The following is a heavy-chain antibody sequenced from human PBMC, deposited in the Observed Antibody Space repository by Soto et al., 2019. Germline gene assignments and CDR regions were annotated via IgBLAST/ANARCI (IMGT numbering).Heavy chain of an antibody. CDR1: GFTFSSYW. J-gene: IGHJ4*02. CDR2: IKQDGSEK. D-gene: IGHD2-15*01. CDR3: ASICSGGSCYSPYFDY. V-gene: IGHV3-7*01. Sequence: GGSLRLSCAASGFTFSSYWMSWVRQAPGKGLEWVANIKQDGSEKYYVDSVKGRFTISRDNAKNSLYLQMNSLRAEDTAVYYCASICSGGSCYSPYFDYWGQGTLVIVSS.